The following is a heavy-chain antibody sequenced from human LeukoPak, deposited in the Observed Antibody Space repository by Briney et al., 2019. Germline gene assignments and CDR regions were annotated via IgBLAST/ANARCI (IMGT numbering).Heavy chain of an antibody. Sequence: SETLSLTCAVYGGSFSGYYWSWIRQPPGKGLEWIGEINHSGSTNYNPSLKSRVTISVDTSKNQFSLKLSSVTAADTAVYYCARGRSIAARALGYWGQGTLVTVSS. D-gene: IGHD6-6*01. J-gene: IGHJ4*02. CDR3: ARGRSIAARALGY. CDR1: GGSFSGYY. V-gene: IGHV4-34*01. CDR2: INHSGST.